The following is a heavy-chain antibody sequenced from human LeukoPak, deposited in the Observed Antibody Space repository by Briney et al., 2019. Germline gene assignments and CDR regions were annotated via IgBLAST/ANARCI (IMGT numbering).Heavy chain of an antibody. Sequence: GASVKVSCKASGYTFTSYGISWVRQAPGQGLEWMGWISAYNGNTNYAQKFQGWVTMTRDTSISTAYMELSRLRSDDTAVYYCARHPCLNCSGGAFDIWGQGTMVTVSS. D-gene: IGHD2-15*01. CDR1: GYTFTSYG. V-gene: IGHV1-18*01. CDR2: ISAYNGNT. CDR3: ARHPCLNCSGGAFDI. J-gene: IGHJ3*02.